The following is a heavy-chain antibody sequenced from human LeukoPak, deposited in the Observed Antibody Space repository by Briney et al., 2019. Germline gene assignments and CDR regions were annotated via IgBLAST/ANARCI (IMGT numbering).Heavy chain of an antibody. Sequence: GGSLRLSCAASGFTFSSYAMSWVRQAPGKGLEWVSAISSSGGSTYYADSVKGRFTISRDNSKNTLYLQMNTLRAEDTAVYYCAKDPPNYYGSDILGYFDYWGQGTLVTVSS. V-gene: IGHV3-23*01. CDR1: GFTFSSYA. CDR3: AKDPPNYYGSDILGYFDY. D-gene: IGHD3-10*01. J-gene: IGHJ4*02. CDR2: ISSSGGST.